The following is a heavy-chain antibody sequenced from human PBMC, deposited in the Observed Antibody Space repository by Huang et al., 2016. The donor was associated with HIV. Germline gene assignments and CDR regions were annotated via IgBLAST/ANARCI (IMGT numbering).Heavy chain of an antibody. Sequence: VESGGRSVQPGGSIRLSCVGSTFTFGAYWMSWVRQPQGKGVEWVANIKQDETEKYYVDSVKGRVNISRDNAKKVLFLEMDALRVEDTAIYFCATKTAGMDIWGQGTTVIVSS. CDR1: TFTFGAYW. CDR2: IKQDETEK. CDR3: ATKTAGMDI. J-gene: IGHJ6*02. V-gene: IGHV3-7*01.